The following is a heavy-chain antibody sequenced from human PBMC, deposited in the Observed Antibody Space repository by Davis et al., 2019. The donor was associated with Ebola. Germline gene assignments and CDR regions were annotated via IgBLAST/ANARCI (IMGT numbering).Heavy chain of an antibody. Sequence: GESLKISCAASGFTVSSNYMTWVRQAPGKGLEWVSFIYTGGTTYYADSVKGRFTISRDNSKNTLYLQMNSLRAEDTAVYYCARINDYGDPDYWGQGTLVTVSS. CDR2: IYTGGTT. CDR3: ARINDYGDPDY. V-gene: IGHV3-53*01. CDR1: GFTVSSNY. J-gene: IGHJ4*02. D-gene: IGHD4-17*01.